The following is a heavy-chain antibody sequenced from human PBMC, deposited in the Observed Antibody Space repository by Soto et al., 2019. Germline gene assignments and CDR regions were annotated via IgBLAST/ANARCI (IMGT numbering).Heavy chain of an antibody. J-gene: IGHJ4*02. CDR1: GLTFSSYA. D-gene: IGHD6-19*01. V-gene: IGHV3-23*01. CDR3: AKDRIRKSSGWPKWSGFDY. CDR2: ISGSGGST. Sequence: GGSPRLSCAASGLTFSSYAMSWVRQAPGKGLEWVSAISGSGGSTYYADSVKGRFTISRDNSKNTLYLQMNSLRAEDTAVYYCAKDRIRKSSGWPKWSGFDYWGQGTLVTVSS.